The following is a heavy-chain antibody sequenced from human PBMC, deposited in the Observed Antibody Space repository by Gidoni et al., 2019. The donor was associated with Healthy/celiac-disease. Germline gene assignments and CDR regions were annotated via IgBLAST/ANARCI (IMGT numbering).Heavy chain of an antibody. CDR1: GGSVSSGSYY. V-gene: IGHV4-61*01. J-gene: IGHJ6*02. Sequence: QVQLQESGPGLVKPSETLSLTCTVSGGSVSSGSYYWSWIRQPPGKGLEWIGYIYYSGSTNYNPSLKSRVTISVDTSKNQFSLKLSSVTAADTAVYYCARVILSYYGMDVWGQGTTVTVSS. CDR2: IYYSGST. CDR3: ARVILSYYGMDV. D-gene: IGHD3-16*01.